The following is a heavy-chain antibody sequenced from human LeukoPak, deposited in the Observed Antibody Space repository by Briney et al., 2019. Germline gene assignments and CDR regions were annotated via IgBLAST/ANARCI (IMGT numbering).Heavy chain of an antibody. V-gene: IGHV4-28*01. J-gene: IGHJ5*02. CDR3: ARKPNSIYWFDP. Sequence: PSHTLSLTWAVSGYSASSDNWWGWIRQAPGEGRAWIGNIHYSGITYYSPSLKSRVTLSVDTSKNQFSLRLSSVTAVDTAVYYCARKPNSIYWFDPWGQGTLVTVSS. D-gene: IGHD4-23*01. CDR2: IHYSGIT. CDR1: GYSASSDNW.